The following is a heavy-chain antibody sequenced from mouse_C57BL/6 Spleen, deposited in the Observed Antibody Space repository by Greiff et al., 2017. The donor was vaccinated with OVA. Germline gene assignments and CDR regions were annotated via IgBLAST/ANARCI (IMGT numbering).Heavy chain of an antibody. Sequence: EVKVVDSGGGLVKPGGSLKLSCAASGFTFSSYAMSWVRQTPEKRLEWVATISDGGSYTYYPDNVKGRFTISRDNAKNNLYLQMSHLKSEDTAMYYCARAGNDEVYYFDYWGQGTTLTVSS. CDR2: ISDGGSYT. D-gene: IGHD2-12*01. CDR3: ARAGNDEVYYFDY. CDR1: GFTFSSYA. J-gene: IGHJ2*01. V-gene: IGHV5-4*03.